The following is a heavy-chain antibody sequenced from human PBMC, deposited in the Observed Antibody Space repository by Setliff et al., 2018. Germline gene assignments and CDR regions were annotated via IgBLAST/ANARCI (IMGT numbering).Heavy chain of an antibody. Sequence: PSETLSLTCTVSGDSISSHYWNWIRQPPGGGLEWIGHIYYTGSTNYRASLKSRVTISLDTSKNQFSLRLTSVTAADTAVYYCARARYSSGWYGCSYAYYYMDAWGKGTMVTVSS. V-gene: IGHV4-59*08. D-gene: IGHD6-19*01. CDR2: IYYTGST. CDR1: GDSISSHY. CDR3: ARARYSSGWYGCSYAYYYMDA. J-gene: IGHJ6*03.